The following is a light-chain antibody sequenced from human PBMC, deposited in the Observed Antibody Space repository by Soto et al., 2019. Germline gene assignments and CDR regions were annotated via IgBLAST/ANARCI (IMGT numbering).Light chain of an antibody. CDR1: SSNIGSKT. V-gene: IGLV1-44*01. CDR3: SAWDASLNGYV. J-gene: IGLJ1*01. Sequence: QLVLTQPPSASGTPGQRVTISCSGSSSNIGSKTVNWYQQLPGTAPKLLIYSNYQRPSGVPDRFSGSKSGTSASLAISGLQSEDEADYYCSAWDASLNGYVFGTGTKLPS. CDR2: SNY.